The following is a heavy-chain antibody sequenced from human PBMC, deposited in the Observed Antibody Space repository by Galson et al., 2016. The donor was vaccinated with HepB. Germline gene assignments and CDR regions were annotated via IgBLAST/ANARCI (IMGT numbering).Heavy chain of an antibody. J-gene: IGHJ6*02. Sequence: LSLTCAVSGASISGHYWSWIREPPGKGLEWIGYVHYSGATNYNPSLKSRVSISIDTSRTHFSLRLTSVTAADTAVYYCARDGRAWVGLDVWGQGTTVTVSS. CDR3: ARDGRAWVGLDV. CDR1: GASISGHY. V-gene: IGHV4-59*11. D-gene: IGHD3/OR15-3a*01. CDR2: VHYSGAT.